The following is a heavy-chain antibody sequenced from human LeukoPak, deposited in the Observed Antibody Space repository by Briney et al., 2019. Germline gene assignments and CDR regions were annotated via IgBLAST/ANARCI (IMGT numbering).Heavy chain of an antibody. D-gene: IGHD2-2*01. CDR3: AKHCSSAGCYRFEY. Sequence: GGSLRLSCAASGFTFSDYYMSWIRQAPGKGLEWVSYISSSGSTIYYADSVKGRFTISRDNAKNSLYLQMNSLRAEDTAIYYCAKHCSSAGCYRFEYWGQGTLVTVSS. V-gene: IGHV3-11*01. CDR1: GFTFSDYY. CDR2: ISSSGSTI. J-gene: IGHJ4*02.